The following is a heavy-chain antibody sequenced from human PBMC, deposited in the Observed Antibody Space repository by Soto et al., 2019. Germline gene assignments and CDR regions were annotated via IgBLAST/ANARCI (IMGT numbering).Heavy chain of an antibody. CDR3: TAWYSSSWYYFDY. Sequence: PGGSLRLSCAASGFTFSNAWMNWVRQAPGKGLEWVGRIKSKTDGGTTDYAAPVKGRSTISRDDSKNTLYLQMNSLKTEDTAVYYCTAWYSSSWYYFDYWGRGTLVTVSS. V-gene: IGHV3-15*07. CDR1: GFTFSNAW. D-gene: IGHD6-13*01. J-gene: IGHJ4*02. CDR2: IKSKTDGGTT.